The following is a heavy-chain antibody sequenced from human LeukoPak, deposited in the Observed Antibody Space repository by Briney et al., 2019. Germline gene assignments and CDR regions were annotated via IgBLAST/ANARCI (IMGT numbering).Heavy chain of an antibody. D-gene: IGHD4-17*01. Sequence: SETLSLTCTVSGGSIRSYYWSWIRQPPGKGLEWIWYIYYSGSTNYNPSLKSRVSISVDTSKNQFSLKLSSVTAADTAVYYCARTGSTVTMLYPFDHWGQGTLVTVFS. CDR1: GGSIRSYY. J-gene: IGHJ4*02. V-gene: IGHV4-59*01. CDR2: IYYSGST. CDR3: ARTGSTVTMLYPFDH.